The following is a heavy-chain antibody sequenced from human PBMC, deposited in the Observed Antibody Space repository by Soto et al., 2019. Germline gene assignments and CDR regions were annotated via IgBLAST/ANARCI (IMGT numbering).Heavy chain of an antibody. CDR3: ARRGSGRYYEY. Sequence: EVQLLESGGGLVQPGGSLRLSCAASGFTFSSYAMSWVRQAPGKGLEWVSVISGSGDSTYYADSVKGRFTISRDNSKNTLYLQMNRLRAEDTAVYYCARRGSGRYYEYWGQGTLVTVSS. D-gene: IGHD1-26*01. CDR2: ISGSGDST. CDR1: GFTFSSYA. V-gene: IGHV3-23*01. J-gene: IGHJ4*02.